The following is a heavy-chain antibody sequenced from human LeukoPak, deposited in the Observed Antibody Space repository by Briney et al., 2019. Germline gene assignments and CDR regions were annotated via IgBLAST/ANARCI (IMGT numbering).Heavy chain of an antibody. D-gene: IGHD2-15*01. CDR2: IYHSGST. V-gene: IGHV4-38-2*01. J-gene: IGHJ5*02. Sequence: PSETLSHTCAVSGYSISSGYYWGWIRQPPGKGLEWIGTIYHSGSTYYNPSLKSRVTISVDTSKNQFSLKLNSVTAADTAVYYCASLCSGGSCYLESGWFDPWGQGTLVTVSS. CDR3: ASLCSGGSCYLESGWFDP. CDR1: GYSISSGYY.